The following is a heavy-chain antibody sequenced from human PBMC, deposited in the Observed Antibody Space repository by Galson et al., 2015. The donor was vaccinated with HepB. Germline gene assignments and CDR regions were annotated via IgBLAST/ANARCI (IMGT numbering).Heavy chain of an antibody. CDR2: TSGSGGST. CDR3: AKEGPNWNGGRITNLDY. CDR1: GFTFSSYA. Sequence: SLRLSCAASGFTFSSYAMSRVRQAPGKGLEWVSATSGSGGSTYYADSVKGRFTISRDNSKNTLYLQMNSLRAEDTAVYYCAKEGPNWNGGRITNLDYWGQGTLVTVSS. V-gene: IGHV3-23*01. D-gene: IGHD1-20*01. J-gene: IGHJ4*02.